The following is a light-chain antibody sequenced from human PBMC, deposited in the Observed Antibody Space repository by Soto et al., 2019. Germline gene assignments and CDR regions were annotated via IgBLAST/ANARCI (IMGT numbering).Light chain of an antibody. J-gene: IGKJ1*01. CDR3: QQYGSSPT. V-gene: IGKV3-20*01. CDR2: GAS. CDR1: QSVSNYY. Sequence: EIVCTQAHGTLSLSAGERSALSCMASQSVSNYYLAWYQQKPGQAPRLLIYGASSRATGIPDRFSGSGSGTDFTLTISRLEPEDFAVYYCQQYGSSPTFGQGTKVDIK.